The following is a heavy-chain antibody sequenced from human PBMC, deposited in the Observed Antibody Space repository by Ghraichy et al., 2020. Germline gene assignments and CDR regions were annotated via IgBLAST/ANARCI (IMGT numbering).Heavy chain of an antibody. CDR2: IIPILGIA. J-gene: IGHJ5*02. CDR1: GGTFSSYA. Sequence: SVKVSCKASGGTFSSYAISWVRQAPGQGLEWMGRIIPILGIANYAQKFQGRVTITADKSTSTAYMELSSLRSEDTAVYYCARDEVATIFRFDPWGQGTLVTVSS. V-gene: IGHV1-69*04. CDR3: ARDEVATIFRFDP. D-gene: IGHD5-24*01.